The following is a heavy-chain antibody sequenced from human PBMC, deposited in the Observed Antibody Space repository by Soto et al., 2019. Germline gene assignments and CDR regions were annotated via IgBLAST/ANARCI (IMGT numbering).Heavy chain of an antibody. V-gene: IGHV1-46*01. CDR2: INPGTGGT. CDR1: GNSLTIYY. D-gene: IGHD6-6*01. CDR3: ARGKGARSEMDV. Sequence: QVQLLQSGAEVKKPGASVRLSCEASGNSLTIYYVHWVRQAPGQGLEWVGIINPGTGGTNYAQKCQGRVTMTGDTSTSTVYMELSSLRSEDTAVYYCARGKGARSEMDVCGHGTTVAVSS. J-gene: IGHJ6*02.